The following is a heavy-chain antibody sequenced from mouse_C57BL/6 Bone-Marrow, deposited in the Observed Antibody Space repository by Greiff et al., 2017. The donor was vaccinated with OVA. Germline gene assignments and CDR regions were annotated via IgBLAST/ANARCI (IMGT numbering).Heavy chain of an antibody. CDR3: ARKDPLAY. J-gene: IGHJ3*01. CDR1: GFSLTSYG. V-gene: IGHV2-2*01. CDR2: IWSGGST. Sequence: QVQLQQSGPGLVQPSQSLSITCTVSGFSLTSYGVHWVRQSPGKGLEWLGVIWSGGSTDYNAAFISRLSISKDNSKSQVFFKMNSLQADDTAIYYCARKDPLAYWGQGTLVTVSA.